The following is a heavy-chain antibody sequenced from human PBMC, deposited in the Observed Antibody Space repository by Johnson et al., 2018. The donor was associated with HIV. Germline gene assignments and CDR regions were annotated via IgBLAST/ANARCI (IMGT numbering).Heavy chain of an antibody. CDR1: GFVFSDSH. D-gene: IGHD3-10*01. CDR2: ISYDGSNK. V-gene: IGHV3-30*03. CDR3: AREGGVTMVDGFDI. J-gene: IGHJ3*02. Sequence: QVQLVESGGDLVKPGGSLRLSCVASGFVFSDSHMSWIRQAPGKGLEWVAVISYDGSNKCYADSVKGRFTISRDNSKNTLYLQMNSLRAEDTAVYYCAREGGVTMVDGFDIWGQGTMVTVSS.